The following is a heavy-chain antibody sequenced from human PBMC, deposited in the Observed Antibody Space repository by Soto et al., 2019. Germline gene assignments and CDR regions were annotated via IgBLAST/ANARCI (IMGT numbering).Heavy chain of an antibody. CDR2: ISAYNGNT. CDR1: GYTFPNYG. Sequence: QVQLVQSGVEVKKPGASVKVSCKASGYTFPNYGINWVRQAPGQGREWLGWISAYNGNTDNAQKLEVSVTITTDTWTTTAYLVVTDRRSDDAAVYYCARDVLPYCGSVCYAGYFQHWGQGTLVIVSS. D-gene: IGHD2-21*02. V-gene: IGHV1-18*04. CDR3: ARDVLPYCGSVCYAGYFQH. J-gene: IGHJ1*01.